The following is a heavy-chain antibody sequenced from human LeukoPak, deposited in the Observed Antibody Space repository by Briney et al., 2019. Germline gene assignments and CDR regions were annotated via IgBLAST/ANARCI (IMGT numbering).Heavy chain of an antibody. CDR2: INPNSGGT. D-gene: IGHD5-18*01. CDR1: GYTFTGYY. CDR3: ARDGSFGGYSYGSYNWFDP. J-gene: IGHJ5*02. V-gene: IGHV1-2*02. Sequence: ASVKVSCKASGYTFTGYYMHWVRQAPGQGLEWMGWINPNSGGTNYAQKFQGRVTMTRGTSISTAYMELSRLRSDDTAVYYCARDGSFGGYSYGSYNWFDPWGQGTLVTVSS.